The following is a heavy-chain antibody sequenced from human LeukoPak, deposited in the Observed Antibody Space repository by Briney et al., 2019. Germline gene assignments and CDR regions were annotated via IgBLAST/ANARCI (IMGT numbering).Heavy chain of an antibody. V-gene: IGHV3-23*01. Sequence: GGSLRLSCAASGFTFSSYAMSWVRQAPGKGLEWVSAISGSGGSTYYADSVKGRFTISRDNSKNTLYLQMNSLRAEDTAVYYCAKEGPLLWFGESEYFDYWGQETLVTVSS. CDR3: AKEGPLLWFGESEYFDY. J-gene: IGHJ4*02. CDR1: GFTFSSYA. CDR2: ISGSGGST. D-gene: IGHD3-10*01.